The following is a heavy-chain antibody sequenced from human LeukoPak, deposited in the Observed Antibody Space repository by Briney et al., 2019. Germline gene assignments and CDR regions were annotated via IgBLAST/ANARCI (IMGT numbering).Heavy chain of an antibody. J-gene: IGHJ6*02. V-gene: IGHV4-39*01. D-gene: IGHD6-13*01. CDR1: GGSISSSSYY. CDR3: ARGIPGGYGMDV. Sequence: SETLSLTCTVSGGSISSSSYYWGWIRQPPGKGLEGIGSIYNSGSTYYNPSLKSRVTISVDTSKNQFSLKLSSVTAADTAVYYCARGIPGGYGMDVWGQGTTVTVSS. CDR2: IYNSGST.